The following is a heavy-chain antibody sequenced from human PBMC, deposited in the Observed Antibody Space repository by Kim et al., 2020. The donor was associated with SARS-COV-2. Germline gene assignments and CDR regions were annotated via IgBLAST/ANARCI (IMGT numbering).Heavy chain of an antibody. CDR3: ARLYYMDV. V-gene: IGHV4-34*01. CDR1: GGSFSGYY. CDR2: INHSGST. Sequence: SETLSLTCAVYGGSFSGYYWSWIRQPPGKGLEWIGEINHSGSTNYNPSLKSRVTISVDTSKNQFSLKLSSVTAADTAVYYCARLYYMDVWGKGTTVTVSS. J-gene: IGHJ6*03.